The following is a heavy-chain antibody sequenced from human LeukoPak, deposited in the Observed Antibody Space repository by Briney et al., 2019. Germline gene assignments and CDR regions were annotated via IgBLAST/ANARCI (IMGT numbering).Heavy chain of an antibody. J-gene: IGHJ4*02. V-gene: IGHV3-21*01. CDR3: ARDRWYYFDY. CDR1: GFTFSPYS. Sequence: GGSLRLSCAASGFTFSPYSMNWVRQAPGKGLEWVSSISGTGSYIYYADSVKGRFTISRDNAKNSLYLQMNSLRAEDTAVYYCARDRWYYFDYWGQGTLVTVSS. CDR2: ISGTGSYI. D-gene: IGHD6-13*01.